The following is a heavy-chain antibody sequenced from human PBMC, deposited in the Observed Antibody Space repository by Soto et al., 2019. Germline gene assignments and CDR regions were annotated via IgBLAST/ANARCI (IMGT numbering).Heavy chain of an antibody. D-gene: IGHD2-15*01. J-gene: IGHJ6*02. CDR1: GFTFSSYG. Sequence: QVQLVESGGGVVQPGRSLRLSCAASGFTFSSYGMHWVRQAPGKALEWVAVISYDGSNKYYADSVKGRFTISRDNSKNTLYLQMNSLRAEDTAVYYCAKDSYCSGGSCYSAGIYYYYGMDVWGQGTTVTVSS. CDR3: AKDSYCSGGSCYSAGIYYYYGMDV. CDR2: ISYDGSNK. V-gene: IGHV3-30*18.